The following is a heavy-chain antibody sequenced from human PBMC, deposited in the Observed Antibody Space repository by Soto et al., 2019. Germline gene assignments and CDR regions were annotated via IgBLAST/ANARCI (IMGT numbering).Heavy chain of an antibody. Sequence: SETLSLTCTVSGGSISSYYWSWIRQPPGKGLEWIGYIYYSGSTNYNPSLKSRVTISVDTSKNQFSLKLSSVTAADTAVYYCARGFTNLWFGELYNWFDPWGQGTLVTVSS. J-gene: IGHJ5*02. D-gene: IGHD3-10*01. CDR3: ARGFTNLWFGELYNWFDP. V-gene: IGHV4-59*08. CDR2: IYYSGST. CDR1: GGSISSYY.